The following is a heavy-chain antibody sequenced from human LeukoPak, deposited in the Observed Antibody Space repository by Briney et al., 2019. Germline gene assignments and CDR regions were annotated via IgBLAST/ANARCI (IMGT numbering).Heavy chain of an antibody. V-gene: IGHV4-31*03. CDR3: ARVADTAMVYFDY. CDR2: IYYSGST. D-gene: IGHD5-18*01. CDR1: GGSISSGVYY. Sequence: SETLSLTCTVSGGSISSGVYYWSWIRQHPGKGLEWIGYIYYSGSTYYNPSLKSRVTISVDTSKNQFSLKLSSVTAADTAVYYCARVADTAMVYFDYWGQGTLVTVSS. J-gene: IGHJ4*02.